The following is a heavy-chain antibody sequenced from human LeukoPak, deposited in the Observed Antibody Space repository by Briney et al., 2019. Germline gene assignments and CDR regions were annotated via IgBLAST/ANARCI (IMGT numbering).Heavy chain of an antibody. CDR3: AKTARPYYYYGMDV. CDR2: ISYDGSNK. Sequence: GRSLRLSCAASGFTFSSYGMHWVRQAPGKGLEWVAVISYDGSNKYYADSVKGRFTISRDNSKNTLYLQMNSLRAEDTAVYYCAKTARPYYYYGMDVWGQGTTVTVSS. J-gene: IGHJ6*02. CDR1: GFTFSSYG. V-gene: IGHV3-30*18.